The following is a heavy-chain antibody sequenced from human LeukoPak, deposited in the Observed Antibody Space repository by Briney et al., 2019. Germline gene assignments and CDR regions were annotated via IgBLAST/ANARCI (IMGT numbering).Heavy chain of an antibody. D-gene: IGHD1-26*01. Sequence: PGGSLRLSCAASGFTFSSYGMSWVRQAPGKGLEWVSAISGSGATTYFAGSVKGRFTISRDNSKHTLYLQMNSLRAEGTAVYYCVRAEVGTTLKYYYSYMDVWGKGTTVTVSS. V-gene: IGHV3-23*01. J-gene: IGHJ6*03. CDR1: GFTFSSYG. CDR2: ISGSGATT. CDR3: VRAEVGTTLKYYYSYMDV.